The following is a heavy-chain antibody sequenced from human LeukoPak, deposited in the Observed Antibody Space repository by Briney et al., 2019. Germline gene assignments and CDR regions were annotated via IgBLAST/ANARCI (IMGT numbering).Heavy chain of an antibody. D-gene: IGHD2-15*01. CDR2: INAGNGNT. V-gene: IGHV1-3*01. Sequence: GASVKVSCKVSGYTLTELSMHWVRQAPGQRLEWMGWINAGNGNTKYSQKFQGRVTITRDTSASTAYMELSSLRSEDTAVYYCARAYCSGGSCYNYYYGMDVWGQGTTVTVSS. CDR3: ARAYCSGGSCYNYYYGMDV. CDR1: GYTLTELS. J-gene: IGHJ6*02.